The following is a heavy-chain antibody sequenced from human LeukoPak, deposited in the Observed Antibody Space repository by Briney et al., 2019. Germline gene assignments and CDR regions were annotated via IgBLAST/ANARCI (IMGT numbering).Heavy chain of an antibody. J-gene: IGHJ4*02. CDR2: INPNSGGT. V-gene: IGHV1-2*02. D-gene: IGHD1-26*01. Sequence: ASVKVSCKASGYTFTGYYMHWVRQAPGQGLEWMGWINPNSGGTNYAQKFQGRVTMTRDTSISTAYMELSRLRSDDTAVYYCARDHEGGELLRIWGQGTLVTVSS. CDR1: GYTFTGYY. CDR3: ARDHEGGELLRI.